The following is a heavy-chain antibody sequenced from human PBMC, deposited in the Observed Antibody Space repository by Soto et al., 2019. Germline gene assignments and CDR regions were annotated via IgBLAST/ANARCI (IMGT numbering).Heavy chain of an antibody. J-gene: IGHJ6*02. V-gene: IGHV3-11*04. D-gene: IGHD3-3*01. Sequence: GGSLRLSCAASAFAFRDYYMSWIRQAPGKGLEWVAYISNGGITVYYADSVKGRFTISRDNSKNTLYLQMNSLRAEDTAVYYCAADTLWRGMDVWGQGTTVTVSS. CDR2: ISNGGITV. CDR1: AFAFRDYY. CDR3: AADTLWRGMDV.